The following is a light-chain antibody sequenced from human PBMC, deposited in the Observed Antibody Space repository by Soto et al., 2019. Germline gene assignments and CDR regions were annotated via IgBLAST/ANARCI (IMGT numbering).Light chain of an antibody. V-gene: IGKV3-20*01. Sequence: EIVLTQSPGTLSLSPGERATLSCRASQSVSSSYLAWYQQRPGQAPSLLIYGASSRATGIPDRFSGGGSGTDFSLTISRLDPEDFAVYYCQQYSSSPITFGQGTRLEIK. CDR3: QQYSSSPIT. CDR2: GAS. J-gene: IGKJ5*01. CDR1: QSVSSSY.